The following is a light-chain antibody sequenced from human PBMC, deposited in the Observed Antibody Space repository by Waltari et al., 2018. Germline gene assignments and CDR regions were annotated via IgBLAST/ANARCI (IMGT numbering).Light chain of an antibody. J-gene: IGKJ1*01. Sequence: DIQMTQSPSTLSASVGDRVTITCRASQSIGTWLAWYQQKPGKAPKLLIYKASSLESGVPSRFSGSGSGTEFTLTISSLQPDDFATYYCQQYNSYSRTFGQGTKEEIK. CDR3: QQYNSYSRT. V-gene: IGKV1-5*03. CDR1: QSIGTW. CDR2: KAS.